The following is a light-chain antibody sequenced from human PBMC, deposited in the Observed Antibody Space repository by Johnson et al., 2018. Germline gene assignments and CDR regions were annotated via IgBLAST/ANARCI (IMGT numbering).Light chain of an antibody. CDR1: SSNIGNNY. J-gene: IGLJ1*01. V-gene: IGLV1-51*02. CDR3: GTGDRSLSAGNV. CDR2: ENN. Sequence: QSVLTQPPSVSAAPGQKVTISCSGSSSNIGNNYVSWYQQLPGTAPKLLIYENNKRPSGIPDRFSGSKSGTSANLGITGLQTGDAADYYCGTGDRSLSAGNVFGTGTKVTVL.